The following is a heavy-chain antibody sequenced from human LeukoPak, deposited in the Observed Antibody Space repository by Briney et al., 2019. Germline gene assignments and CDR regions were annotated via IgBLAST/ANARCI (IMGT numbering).Heavy chain of an antibody. CDR3: VKERMLWFGGLSAFDV. V-gene: IGHV3-23*01. CDR2: IGGTGLSI. D-gene: IGHD3-10*01. CDR1: GFIFSNYG. J-gene: IGHJ3*01. Sequence: GGSLRLSCAGSGFIFSNYGMNWVRQSPGEGLEWIAGIGGTGLSIDYTASVKGRFTISRDNSRNTLYLQMNSLRSEDTAIYYCVKERMLWFGGLSAFDVWGQGTVVTVSS.